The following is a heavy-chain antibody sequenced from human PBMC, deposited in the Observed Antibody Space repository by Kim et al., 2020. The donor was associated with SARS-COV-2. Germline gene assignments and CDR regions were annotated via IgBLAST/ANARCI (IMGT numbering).Heavy chain of an antibody. V-gene: IGHV3-48*02. Sequence: GGSLRLSCAASGFTFANYNMNWVRQAPGKGLEWVSYIDGSSGTIYYADSVKGRFTISRDNAKNSLFLQMNSLRDEDTAVYYCARDPPHNHYYGFGSGRNYLTTYYYGMDVWGQGTTVTVSS. CDR2: IDGSSGTI. J-gene: IGHJ6*02. D-gene: IGHD3-10*01. CDR3: ARDPPHNHYYGFGSGRNYLTTYYYGMDV. CDR1: GFTFANYN.